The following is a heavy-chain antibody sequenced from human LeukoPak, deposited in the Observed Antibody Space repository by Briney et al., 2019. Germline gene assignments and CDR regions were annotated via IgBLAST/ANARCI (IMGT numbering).Heavy chain of an antibody. V-gene: IGHV1-8*01. CDR2: MNPNSGNT. J-gene: IGHJ5*02. Sequence: ASVKVSCKASGNTFTSYDINWVRQATGQGLEWMGWMNPNSGNTGYAQKFQGRVTMTRNTSISTAYMELSSLRSEDTAVYYCARMYCSSTSCYRDENWFDPWGQGTLVTVSS. CDR3: ARMYCSSTSCYRDENWFDP. CDR1: GNTFTSYD. D-gene: IGHD2-2*01.